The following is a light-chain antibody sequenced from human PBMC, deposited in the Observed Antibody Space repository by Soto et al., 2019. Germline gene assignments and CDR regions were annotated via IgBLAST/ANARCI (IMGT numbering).Light chain of an antibody. CDR2: GAS. J-gene: IGKJ1*01. CDR1: QTVLNNY. V-gene: IGKV3-20*01. CDR3: QQYVSSPTT. Sequence: EIVLTQSPATLSLSPGERATLSCRASQTVLNNYLTWYQQKPGQAPRRLIFGASIRATGIPDRFSGSGSGTDFTLTISRLEPEDFAVYYCQQYVSSPTTFGQGTKVDIK.